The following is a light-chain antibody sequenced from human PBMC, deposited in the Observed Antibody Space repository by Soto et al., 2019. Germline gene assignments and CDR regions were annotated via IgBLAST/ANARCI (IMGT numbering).Light chain of an antibody. Sequence: DIKLTQSPSSLSASVGDIVTITCRASLRISKYLNWYQQKPGKAPKLLIYGASTLQSGVPSRFSGSGSGTDFTLTITKLQPEDSATYFCQQSHSTPLTFGGGTKLEI. V-gene: IGKV1-39*01. CDR3: QQSHSTPLT. CDR1: LRISKY. CDR2: GAS. J-gene: IGKJ4*01.